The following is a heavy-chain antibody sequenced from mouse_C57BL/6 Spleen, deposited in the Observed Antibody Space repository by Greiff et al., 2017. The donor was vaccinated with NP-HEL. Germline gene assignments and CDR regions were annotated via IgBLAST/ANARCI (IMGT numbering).Heavy chain of an antibody. CDR1: GFTFSDYG. V-gene: IGHV5-17*01. J-gene: IGHJ2*01. D-gene: IGHD2-4*01. Sequence: EVQLVESGGGLVKPGGSLKLSCAASGFTFSDYGMHWVRQAPEKGLEWVAYISSGSSTIYYADTVKGRFTISRDNAKNTLFLQMTRLRSEDTAMYYCAGKGFDYYYFDYWGQGTTLTVSS. CDR2: ISSGSSTI. CDR3: AGKGFDYYYFDY.